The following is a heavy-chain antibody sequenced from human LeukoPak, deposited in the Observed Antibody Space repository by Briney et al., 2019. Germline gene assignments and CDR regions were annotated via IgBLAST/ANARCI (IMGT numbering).Heavy chain of an antibody. CDR1: GGTFSSYA. J-gene: IGHJ4*02. Sequence: ASVKVSCKASGGTFSSYAINWVRQAPGHGLEWMGGIIPIFGTANYAQKFQDRVTITADESTGTAYMELSSLRSEDTAIYYCASRLYCSNTRCRNFPFAYWGQGTLVTVSS. D-gene: IGHD2-2*01. CDR3: ASRLYCSNTRCRNFPFAY. CDR2: IIPIFGTA. V-gene: IGHV1-69*01.